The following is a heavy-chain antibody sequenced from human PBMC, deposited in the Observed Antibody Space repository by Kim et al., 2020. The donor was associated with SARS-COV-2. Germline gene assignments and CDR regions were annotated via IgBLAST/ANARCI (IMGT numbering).Heavy chain of an antibody. V-gene: IGHV4-39*01. Sequence: SETLSLTCTVSGGSISSSSYYWGWIRQPPGKGLEWIGSIYYSGSTYYNPSLKSRVTISVDTSKNQFSLKLSSVTAADTAVYYCARREYCSGGSCPTWIQLPDSAFDIWGQGTMVTVSS. J-gene: IGHJ3*02. CDR3: ARREYCSGGSCPTWIQLPDSAFDI. D-gene: IGHD2-15*01. CDR2: IYYSGST. CDR1: GGSISSSSYY.